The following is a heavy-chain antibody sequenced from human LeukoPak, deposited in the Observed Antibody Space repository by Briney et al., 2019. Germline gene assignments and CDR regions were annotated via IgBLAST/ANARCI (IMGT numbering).Heavy chain of an antibody. D-gene: IGHD6-13*01. CDR3: AKGKQLALYFDY. Sequence: GGSLRLSCAASGFTFSSYAMSWVRQAPGKGLEWVSAISGSGGSTYYADSVKGRFTISRDNSKNTLYLQMDSLRAEDTAVYYCAKGKQLALYFDYWGQGTLVTVSS. J-gene: IGHJ4*02. CDR1: GFTFSSYA. V-gene: IGHV3-23*01. CDR2: ISGSGGST.